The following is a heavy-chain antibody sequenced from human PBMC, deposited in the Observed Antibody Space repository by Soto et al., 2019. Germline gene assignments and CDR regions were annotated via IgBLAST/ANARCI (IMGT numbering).Heavy chain of an antibody. CDR3: ARGATAVEIPYEY. J-gene: IGHJ4*02. Sequence: ASVKVSCKASGYTFTRYDIHWVRQAPGQGLEWMGITNPSGGSTNYAQKLQGRVTMTRDTSTSTVYMELSSLRSEDTAVYYCARGATAVEIPYEYWRQGTLVTVSS. V-gene: IGHV1-46*04. CDR1: GYTFTRYD. CDR2: TNPSGGST. D-gene: IGHD2-21*02.